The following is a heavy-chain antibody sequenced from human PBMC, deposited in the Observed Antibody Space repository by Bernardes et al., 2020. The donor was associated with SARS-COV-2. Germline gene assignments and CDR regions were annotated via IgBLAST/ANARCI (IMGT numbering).Heavy chain of an antibody. Sequence: GGSLRLSCAASGFTFSSYSMNWVRQAPGKGLEWVSYTSRSSRTIYYADSVKGRFTISRDNAKNSLNLQMNSLRAEDTAVYYCARVDNWNYYYGMDVWGQGTTVTGSS. D-gene: IGHD1-1*01. CDR3: ARVDNWNYYYGMDV. CDR2: TSRSSRTI. J-gene: IGHJ6*02. CDR1: GFTFSSYS. V-gene: IGHV3-48*01.